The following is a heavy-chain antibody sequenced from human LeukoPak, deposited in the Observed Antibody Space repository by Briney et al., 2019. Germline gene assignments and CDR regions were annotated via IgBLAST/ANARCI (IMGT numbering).Heavy chain of an antibody. Sequence: PSETLSLTCTVPGGSISSYYWSWIRQPPGKGLEWIGHSYYSWSTNYRPSLKSRVTISVDLSKKQFSMKLSSVTAAATAVYYCPSGYTYDWYYFDYWGQGSLVTVSS. J-gene: IGHJ4*02. D-gene: IGHD5-18*01. CDR1: GGSISSYY. CDR2: SYYSWST. CDR3: PSGYTYDWYYFDY. V-gene: IGHV4-59*01.